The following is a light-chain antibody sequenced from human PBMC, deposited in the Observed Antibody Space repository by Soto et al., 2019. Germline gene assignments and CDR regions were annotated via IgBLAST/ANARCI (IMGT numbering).Light chain of an antibody. CDR2: GAS. CDR3: QQCFSTPLLT. J-gene: IGKJ4*01. CDR1: QSISTF. Sequence: DIQMTQSPSSLSASVGDRVTITCRASQSISTFLNWYQQKPGKAPKLLIYGASNLESGVPSTFSGSGSGTDFILTISSLQPEDFATYYCQQCFSTPLLTFGGGTKVDIK. V-gene: IGKV1-39*01.